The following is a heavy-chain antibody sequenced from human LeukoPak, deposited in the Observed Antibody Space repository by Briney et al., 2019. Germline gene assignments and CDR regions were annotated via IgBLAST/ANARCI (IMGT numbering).Heavy chain of an antibody. V-gene: IGHV4-34*01. Sequence: SETLSLTCAVYGGSFSGYYWSWIRQPPGQGLEWIGEINHSGSTNYNPSLKSRVTISVDTSKNQFSLKLSSVTAADTAVYYCARRDIDYRSAYYYDSSGYYRAWGQGTLVTVSS. CDR3: ARRDIDYRSAYYYDSSGYYRA. D-gene: IGHD3-22*01. CDR1: GGSFSGYY. J-gene: IGHJ4*02. CDR2: INHSGST.